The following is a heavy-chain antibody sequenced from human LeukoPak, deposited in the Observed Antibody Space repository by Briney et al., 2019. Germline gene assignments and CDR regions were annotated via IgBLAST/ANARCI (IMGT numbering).Heavy chain of an antibody. CDR1: GGSISSSSYY. CDR3: ARHLGRGCDFWSGYYKVNYMDV. V-gene: IGHV4-39*01. D-gene: IGHD3-3*01. J-gene: IGHJ6*03. CDR2: IYYSGST. Sequence: PSETLSLTCTVSGGSISSSSYYWGWIRQPPGKGLEWIGSIYYSGSTYYNPSLKSLFTISVDTSKNQFSLKLSSVTAADTAVYYCARHLGRGCDFWSGYYKVNYMDVWGKGTTVTVSS.